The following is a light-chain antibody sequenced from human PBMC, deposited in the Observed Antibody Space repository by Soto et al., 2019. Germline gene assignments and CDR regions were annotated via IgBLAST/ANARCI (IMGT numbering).Light chain of an antibody. CDR1: KLGDKY. Sequence: SYELTQPPSLSLSPGQTASITCSGDKLGDKYVCWYQQKPGQSPVLVIYQHTKRPSGIPERFSGSNSGNTVTLTISGTQAMDEADYYCQAWDSTTAVFGGGTKVTVL. V-gene: IGLV3-1*01. CDR3: QAWDSTTAV. CDR2: QHT. J-gene: IGLJ2*01.